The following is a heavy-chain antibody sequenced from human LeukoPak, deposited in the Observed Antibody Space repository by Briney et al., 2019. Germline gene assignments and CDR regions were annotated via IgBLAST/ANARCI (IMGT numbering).Heavy chain of an antibody. J-gene: IGHJ4*02. Sequence: GGSLRLSCAASGFTFSDYFMSWIRQAPGKGLEWVSYISSSSSTIYYADSVKGRFTISRDNAKNSLYLQMSGLRAEDTAVYYCARVLHKRNYDSSTYYGYWGQGTLVTVSS. CDR1: GFTFSDYF. CDR3: ARVLHKRNYDSSTYYGY. D-gene: IGHD3-22*01. V-gene: IGHV3-11*04. CDR2: ISSSSSTI.